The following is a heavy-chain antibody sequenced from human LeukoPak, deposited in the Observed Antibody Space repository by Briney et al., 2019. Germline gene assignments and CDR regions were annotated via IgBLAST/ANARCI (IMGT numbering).Heavy chain of an antibody. D-gene: IGHD2-21*02. CDR1: GFTFSDYY. Sequence: GGSLRLSCAASGFTFSDYYMSWIRQAPGKGLEWVSYISSSGSTIYYADSVKGRFTISRDNAKNSLYLQMNSLRAEDTAVYYCARRRVVTAMVSYYYYGMDVWGQGTTDTVSS. V-gene: IGHV3-11*01. CDR3: ARRRVVTAMVSYYYYGMDV. J-gene: IGHJ6*02. CDR2: ISSSGSTI.